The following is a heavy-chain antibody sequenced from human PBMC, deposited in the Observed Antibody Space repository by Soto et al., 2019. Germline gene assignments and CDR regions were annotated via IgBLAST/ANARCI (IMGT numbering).Heavy chain of an antibody. Sequence: SETLSLTCTVSGGSISSYYWSWIRQPPGKGLEWIGYIYYSGSTNYNPSLKSRVTISVDTSKNQFSLKLSSVTAADTAVYYCAREKPARAIDPWGQGTLVTVSS. CDR1: GGSISSYY. D-gene: IGHD2-2*01. CDR2: IYYSGST. CDR3: AREKPARAIDP. J-gene: IGHJ5*02. V-gene: IGHV4-59*01.